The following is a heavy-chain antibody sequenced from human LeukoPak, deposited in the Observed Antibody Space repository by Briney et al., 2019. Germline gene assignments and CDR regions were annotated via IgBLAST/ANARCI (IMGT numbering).Heavy chain of an antibody. D-gene: IGHD3-9*01. CDR3: AKGTYYNILTGYRRGYYFDS. CDR2: ISGRNGNT. J-gene: IGHJ4*02. Sequence: GGSLRLSCAASGFTFSNYGMSWVRQAPGKGLEWVSSISGRNGNTYYADSVKGRFTISRDNSKNTLYLQMNSLRAGDTAVYYCAKGTYYNILTGYRRGYYFDSWGQGTLVTVSS. V-gene: IGHV3-23*01. CDR1: GFTFSNYG.